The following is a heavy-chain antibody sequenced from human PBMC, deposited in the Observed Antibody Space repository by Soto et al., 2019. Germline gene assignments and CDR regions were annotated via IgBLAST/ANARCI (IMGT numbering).Heavy chain of an antibody. J-gene: IGHJ5*02. CDR2: ISSSGSTI. V-gene: IGHV3-48*03. CDR3: AGSADTIFGNNWFDP. D-gene: IGHD3-3*01. CDR1: GFTFSSYE. Sequence: GGSLRLSCAASGFTFSSYEMNWVRQAPGKGLEWVSYISSSGSTIYYADSVKGRFTTSRDNAKNSLYLQMNSLRAEDTAVYYCAGSADTIFGNNWFDPWGQGTLVTVSS.